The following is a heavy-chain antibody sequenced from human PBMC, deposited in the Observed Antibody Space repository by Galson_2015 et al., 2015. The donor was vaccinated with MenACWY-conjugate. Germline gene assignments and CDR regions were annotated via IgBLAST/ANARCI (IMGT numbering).Heavy chain of an antibody. CDR1: GFTFSSDW. CDR2: INGDGSST. CDR3: TREKYELGRDAFDV. J-gene: IGHJ3*01. Sequence: SLRLSCAASGFTFSSDWMHWVRQTPGKGLMFVSRINGDGSSTNYADSVKGRFSISRDNAKNMVFLQMNSLRAEDTGVYYCTREKYELGRDAFDVWGPGTMVTVSS. V-gene: IGHV3-74*01. D-gene: IGHD1-1*01.